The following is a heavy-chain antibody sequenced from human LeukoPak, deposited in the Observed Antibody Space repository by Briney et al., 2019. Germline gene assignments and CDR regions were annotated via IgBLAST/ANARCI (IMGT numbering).Heavy chain of an antibody. V-gene: IGHV4-34*01. CDR3: ARGAANFKVDP. CDR1: GGSFSGYY. D-gene: IGHD5-18*01. CDR2: INHSGST. J-gene: IGHJ5*02. Sequence: SETLSLTCALYGGSFSGYYWGWIRQPPGRGLEWIGEINHSGSTNYNPSLKSRVTISVDTSKNQFSLKLSSVTAADTAVYYCARGAANFKVDPWGQGTLVTVSS.